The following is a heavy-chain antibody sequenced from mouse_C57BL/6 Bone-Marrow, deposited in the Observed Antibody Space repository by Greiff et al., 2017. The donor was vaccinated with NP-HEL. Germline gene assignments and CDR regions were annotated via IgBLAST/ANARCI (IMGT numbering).Heavy chain of an antibody. J-gene: IGHJ2*01. D-gene: IGHD1-1*01. CDR1: GYAFSSSW. CDR2: IYPGDGDT. V-gene: IGHV1-82*01. CDR3: ARSLITTVVVPFDY. Sequence: VKVVESGPELVKPGASVKISCKASGYAFSSSWMNWVKQRPGKGLEWIGRIYPGDGDTNYNGKFKGKATLTADKSSSTAYMQLSSLTSEDSAVYFCARSLITTVVVPFDYWGQGTTLTVSS.